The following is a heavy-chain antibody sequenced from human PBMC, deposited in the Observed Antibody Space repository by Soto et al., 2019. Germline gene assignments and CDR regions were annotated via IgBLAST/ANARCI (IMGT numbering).Heavy chain of an antibody. J-gene: IGHJ4*02. Sequence: SVKVSCKASGGTFSSYAISWVRQAPGQGLEWMGGIIPIFGTANYAQKFQGRVTITADESTSTAYMELSSLRSEDTAVYYCARSYYYGSGSYFEFDYWGQGTLVTVS. CDR1: GGTFSSYA. V-gene: IGHV1-69*13. D-gene: IGHD3-10*01. CDR2: IIPIFGTA. CDR3: ARSYYYGSGSYFEFDY.